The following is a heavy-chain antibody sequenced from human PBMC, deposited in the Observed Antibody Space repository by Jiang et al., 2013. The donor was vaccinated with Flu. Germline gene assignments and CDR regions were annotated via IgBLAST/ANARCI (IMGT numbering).Heavy chain of an antibody. J-gene: IGHJ3*02. D-gene: IGHD3-3*01. CDR1: GGSISGSTYY. V-gene: IGHV4-39*01. CDR3: VPTIFGSFDI. CDR2: MYYSGAT. Sequence: GLVKPSETLSLNCSVSGGSISGSTYYWGWVRQPPGKGLEWIGSMYYSGATYYNPSLKSRVTISVDTSKNQFSLKLSSVTAADTAVYYCVPTIFGSFDIWGQGTMVTVSS.